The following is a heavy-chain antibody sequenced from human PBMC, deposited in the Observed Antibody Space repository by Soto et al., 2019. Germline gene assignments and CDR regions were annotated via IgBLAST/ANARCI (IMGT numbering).Heavy chain of an antibody. CDR2: IYHSGST. Sequence: PSETLSLTCAVSGGSISSGGYSWSWIRQPPGKGLEWIGYIYHSGSTYYNPSLKSRVTISVDRSKNQFSLKLSSVTAADTAVYYCARESGPSPLRRLEAFDIWGQGTMVTVSS. V-gene: IGHV4-30-2*01. CDR1: GGSISSGGYS. D-gene: IGHD3-16*01. J-gene: IGHJ3*02. CDR3: ARESGPSPLRRLEAFDI.